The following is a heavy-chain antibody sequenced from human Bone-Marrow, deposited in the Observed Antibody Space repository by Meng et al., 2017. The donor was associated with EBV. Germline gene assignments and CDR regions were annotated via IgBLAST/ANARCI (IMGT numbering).Heavy chain of an antibody. Sequence: QVQLVESWGGVVQPGRSLRLSCAASGFTFTNYGMHWVRQAPGKGLEWVALIWYDGSNEFYADSVKGRFTISRDNSKNTLYLQMNNLRAEDTALYYCASSTPGGRPDYWGQGTLVTVSS. CDR1: GFTFTNYG. D-gene: IGHD3-16*01. CDR2: IWYDGSNE. V-gene: IGHV3-33*01. CDR3: ASSTPGGRPDY. J-gene: IGHJ4*02.